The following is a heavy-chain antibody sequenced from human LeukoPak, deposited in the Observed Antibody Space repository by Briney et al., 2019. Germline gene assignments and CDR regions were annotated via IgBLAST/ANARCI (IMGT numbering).Heavy chain of an antibody. D-gene: IGHD3-3*01. CDR2: ISGSGGST. J-gene: IGHJ4*02. CDR3: AKDITTTEDYDFWSGYYYLDY. CDR1: GFTFSSYA. V-gene: IGHV3-23*01. Sequence: GGSLRLSCAASGFTFSSYAMSWVRQAPGKGLEWVSAISGSGGSTYYADSVKGRFTISRDNSKNTLYLQMNSLRAEDTAVYYCAKDITTTEDYDFWSGYYYLDYWGQGTLVTVSS.